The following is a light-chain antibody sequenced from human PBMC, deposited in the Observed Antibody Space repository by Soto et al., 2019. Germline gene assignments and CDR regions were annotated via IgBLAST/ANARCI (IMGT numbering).Light chain of an antibody. CDR1: SSDIGSHNF. V-gene: IGLV2-14*01. CDR2: GVS. CDR3: SSYTSTYIWV. Sequence: QSALTQPASVSGSPGQSITISCTGTSSDIGSHNFVSWHQQHPGKAPKFIIYGVSNRPSGVSNRFSGPKSGNTACLTISGLQADDEADYYCSSYTSTYIWVFGGGTKLTVL. J-gene: IGLJ3*02.